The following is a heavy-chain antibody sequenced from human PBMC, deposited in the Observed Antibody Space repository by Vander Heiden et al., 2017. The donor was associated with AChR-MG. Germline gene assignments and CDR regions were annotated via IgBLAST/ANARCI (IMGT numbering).Heavy chain of an antibody. Sequence: EVQLLESGGGLVQPGGSLRLPCAASGFTFSSYAMSWVRQAPGKGLEWVSAISGSGGSTYYADSVKGRFTISRDNSKTTLYLQMNSLRAEDTAVYYCAKPRSEGTGTYFDYWGQGTLVTVSS. CDR2: ISGSGGST. D-gene: IGHD1-7*01. V-gene: IGHV3-23*01. CDR1: GFTFSSYA. J-gene: IGHJ4*02. CDR3: AKPRSEGTGTYFDY.